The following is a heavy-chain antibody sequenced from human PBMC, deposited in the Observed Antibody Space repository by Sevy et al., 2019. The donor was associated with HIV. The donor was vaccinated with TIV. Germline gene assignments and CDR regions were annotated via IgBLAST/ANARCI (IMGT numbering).Heavy chain of an antibody. CDR2: ITWNSDTR. V-gene: IGHV3-9*01. CDR1: GFNFDDYA. D-gene: IGHD2-15*01. Sequence: GGSLRLSCAASGFNFDDYAMHWVRQAPGKGLEWVSGITWNSDTRGYADSVKGRFTISRDNARNSLYLQMNNLGPEDTALYYCAKVADTDFWGQGTLVTVSS. CDR3: AKVADTDF. J-gene: IGHJ4*02.